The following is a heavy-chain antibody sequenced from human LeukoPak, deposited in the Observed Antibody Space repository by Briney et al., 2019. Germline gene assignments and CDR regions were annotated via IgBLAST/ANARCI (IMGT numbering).Heavy chain of an antibody. D-gene: IGHD1-26*01. Sequence: GGSLRLSCAASGFAFTDYAMSWVRQAPGKGLEWISGISGSGASTYYADSVKGRFTISRDDSRNTLYLQMNSLRGDDTAVYYCAKDVGKWESLHFFDYWGQGTLVTVSS. V-gene: IGHV3-23*01. CDR3: AKDVGKWESLHFFDY. CDR1: GFAFTDYA. CDR2: ISGSGAST. J-gene: IGHJ4*02.